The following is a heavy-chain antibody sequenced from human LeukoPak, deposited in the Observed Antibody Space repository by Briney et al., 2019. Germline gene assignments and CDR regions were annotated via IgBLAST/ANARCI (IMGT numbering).Heavy chain of an antibody. CDR1: GFTFTSHF. J-gene: IGHJ4*02. V-gene: IGHV3-33*08. Sequence: GGSLRLSGAASGFTFTSHFMHWVRQAPGKGLEWVAVIWYDGSIKYYADSVKGRFTISRDNSKNTLYLQMNSLRAEDTAVYYCARGYDILTGYLYDYWGQGTLVTVSS. CDR3: ARGYDILTGYLYDY. D-gene: IGHD3-9*01. CDR2: IWYDGSIK.